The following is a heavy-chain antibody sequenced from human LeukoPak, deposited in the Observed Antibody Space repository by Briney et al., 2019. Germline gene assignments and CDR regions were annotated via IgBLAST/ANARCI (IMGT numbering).Heavy chain of an antibody. Sequence: PGGSLRLSCAVSGFTFSSYWMSWVRQAPGKGLEWVANIKQDGSEKYYVDSVKGRFTISRDNAKNSLYLQMNSLRAEDTAVYYCARTVQAYYDFWSGYYDYFDYWGQGTLVTVSS. CDR3: ARTVQAYYDFWSGYYDYFDY. D-gene: IGHD3-3*01. CDR1: GFTFSSYW. J-gene: IGHJ4*02. CDR2: IKQDGSEK. V-gene: IGHV3-7*01.